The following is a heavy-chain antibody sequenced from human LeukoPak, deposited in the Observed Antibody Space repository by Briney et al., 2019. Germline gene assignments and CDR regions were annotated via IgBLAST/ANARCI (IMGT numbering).Heavy chain of an antibody. CDR3: TTGSGWSVDY. J-gene: IGHJ4*02. Sequence: PGRSLRLSCAASGFTFSSYGMHWVRQAPGKGLEWVAVISYDGSNKYYADSVKGRFTISRDNSKNTLYLQMNSLKTEDTAVYYCTTGSGWSVDYWGQGTLVTVSS. D-gene: IGHD6-19*01. CDR2: ISYDGSNK. CDR1: GFTFSSYG. V-gene: IGHV3-30*03.